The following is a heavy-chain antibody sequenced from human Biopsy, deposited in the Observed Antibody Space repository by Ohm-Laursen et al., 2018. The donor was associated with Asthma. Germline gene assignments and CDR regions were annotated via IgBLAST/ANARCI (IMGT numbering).Heavy chain of an antibody. V-gene: IGHV1-69*01. CDR1: GGTFSSNS. CDR3: ARGYSGSDRIVYYYSGLEV. Sequence: SSVKVSCKASGGTFSSNSINWVRQAPGQGLEWMGGIIPIFGTANYAQKFQGRVTITADESTSTAYMELSSLSSEDTAVYYCARGYSGSDRIVYYYSGLEVWGQGTTVTVSS. D-gene: IGHD5-12*01. J-gene: IGHJ6*02. CDR2: IIPIFGTA.